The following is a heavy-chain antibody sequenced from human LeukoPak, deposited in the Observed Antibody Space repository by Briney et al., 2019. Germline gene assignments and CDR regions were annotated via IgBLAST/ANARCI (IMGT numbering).Heavy chain of an antibody. CDR1: GDSINKSPYY. J-gene: IGHJ6*03. Sequence: SETLSLTCNVSGDSINKSPYYWAWVRQPPGKGLEWIAAVYYSGSTYYNPSLKGRVTISVDTSKNQFFLSLTSVTAADTAVYFCARDPPYDHHIDVRGKGTTVTVSS. V-gene: IGHV4-39*07. D-gene: IGHD3-3*01. CDR2: VYYSGST. CDR3: ARDPPYDHHIDV.